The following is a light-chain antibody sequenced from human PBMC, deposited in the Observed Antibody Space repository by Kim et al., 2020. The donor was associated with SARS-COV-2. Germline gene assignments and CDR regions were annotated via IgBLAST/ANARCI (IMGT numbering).Light chain of an antibody. CDR3: QQYGSYPMYT. Sequence: ENVLTQSPGTLSLSPGERATLSCRASQSVSSSYLAWYQQKPSQAPRLLIYGASSRATGIPDRFSGSGSGTDFTLTISRLEPEDFAVYYCQQYGSYPMYTFGHGTKLEI. J-gene: IGKJ2*01. V-gene: IGKV3-20*01. CDR1: QSVSSSY. CDR2: GAS.